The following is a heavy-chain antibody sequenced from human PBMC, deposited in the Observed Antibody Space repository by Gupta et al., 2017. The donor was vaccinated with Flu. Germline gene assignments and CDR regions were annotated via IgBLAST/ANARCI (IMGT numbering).Heavy chain of an antibody. V-gene: IGHV3-49*04. D-gene: IGHD1-7*01. CDR3: TRVFGNYQRDYFDD. J-gene: IGHJ4*02. CDR2: SRGIGYSGET. Sequence: EVQLVDSGGCLVQPGQSLRLSCTASGFAFDEYAMNWVRQGQGKGLEWVGFSRGIGYSGETEYAASVEGRFTISRDDTKRIAYLQMDSLEPEETAVYYCTRVFGNYQRDYFDDWGQGAMVTVSS. CDR1: GFAFDEYA.